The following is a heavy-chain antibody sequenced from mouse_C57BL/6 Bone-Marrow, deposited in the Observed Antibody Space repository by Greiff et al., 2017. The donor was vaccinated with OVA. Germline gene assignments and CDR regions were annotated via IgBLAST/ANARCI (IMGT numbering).Heavy chain of an antibody. D-gene: IGHD4-1*01. V-gene: IGHV1-82*01. CDR2: IYPGDGDT. CDR3: ARSDWDVNY. CDR1: GYAFSSSW. Sequence: QVQLQQSGPELVKPGASVKISCKASGYAFSSSWMNWVKQRPGKGLEWIGRIYPGDGDTNYNGKFKGKATLTADKSSSTAYMQLSSLTSEDSAVYFCARSDWDVNYWGQGTTLTVSS. J-gene: IGHJ2*01.